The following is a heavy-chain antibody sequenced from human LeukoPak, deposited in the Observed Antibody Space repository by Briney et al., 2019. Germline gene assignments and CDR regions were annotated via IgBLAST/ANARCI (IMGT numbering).Heavy chain of an antibody. D-gene: IGHD6-19*01. Sequence: PSGTLSLTCTVSGGSISSSSYYWGWIRQPPGKGLEWIGSIYYSGSTYYNPSLKSRVTISVDTSKNQFSLKLSSVTAADTAVYYCARGRAVAGLFDYWGQGTLVTVSS. CDR1: GGSISSSSYY. J-gene: IGHJ4*02. CDR3: ARGRAVAGLFDY. CDR2: IYYSGST. V-gene: IGHV4-39*07.